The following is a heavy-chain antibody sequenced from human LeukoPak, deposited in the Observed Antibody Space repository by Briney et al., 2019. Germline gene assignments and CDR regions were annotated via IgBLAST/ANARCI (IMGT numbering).Heavy chain of an antibody. D-gene: IGHD3-10*01. CDR1: GFTFSSYE. CDR2: ISSSGSTI. CDR3: ARGQLSGRITMVRGYFHPTGMDV. J-gene: IGHJ6*02. Sequence: GGSLRLSCAASGFTFSSYEMNWVRQAPGKGLEWVSYISSSGSTIYYADSVKGRFTISRDNSKNTLYLQMNSLRAEDTAVYYCARGQLSGRITMVRGYFHPTGMDVWGQGTTVTVSS. V-gene: IGHV3-48*03.